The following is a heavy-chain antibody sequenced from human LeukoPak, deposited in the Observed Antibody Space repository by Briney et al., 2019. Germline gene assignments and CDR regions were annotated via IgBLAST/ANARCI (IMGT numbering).Heavy chain of an antibody. V-gene: IGHV4-59*13. CDR3: AGYDHTNYLAY. J-gene: IGHJ4*02. CDR2: ISSSGSI. Sequence: SETLSLTCTVSGGSIGYNYWNWIRQSPERGLEWIGYISSSGSIDYTPSLRSRVTMSLDTSKNHLSLNLRSVSAADTATYYCAGYDHTNYLAYWGQGILVTVSS. CDR1: GGSIGYNY. D-gene: IGHD1-14*01.